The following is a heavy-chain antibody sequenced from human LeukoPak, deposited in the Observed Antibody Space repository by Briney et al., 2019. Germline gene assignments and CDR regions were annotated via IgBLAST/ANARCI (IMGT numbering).Heavy chain of an antibody. CDR1: GFSFSSYS. CDR2: VSNDGNTK. V-gene: IGHV3-30-3*01. J-gene: IGHJ4*02. D-gene: IGHD3-10*02. CDR3: PSETQLLFVLLDH. Sequence: GGSLRLSCVASGFSFSSYSMHWVRQAPGKGLEWVAVVSNDGNTKYYADSVKGRFTISRDNSMNTLYLQMNSLRPDDTAVYYCPSETQLLFVLLDHWGQGTLVTVSS.